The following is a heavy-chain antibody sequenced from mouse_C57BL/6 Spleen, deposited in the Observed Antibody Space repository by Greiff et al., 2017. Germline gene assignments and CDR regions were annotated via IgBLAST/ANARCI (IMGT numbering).Heavy chain of an antibody. J-gene: IGHJ3*01. CDR1: GYTFTSYW. V-gene: IGHV1-64*01. Sequence: QIQLQQPGAELVKPGASVKLSCKASGYTFTSYWMHWVKQRPGQGLEWIGMIHPNSGSTNYNEKFKSKATLTVDKSSSTAYMQLSSLTSEDSAVYYCARDDGYSIAYWGQGTLVTVSA. CDR3: ARDDGYSIAY. D-gene: IGHD2-3*01. CDR2: IHPNSGST.